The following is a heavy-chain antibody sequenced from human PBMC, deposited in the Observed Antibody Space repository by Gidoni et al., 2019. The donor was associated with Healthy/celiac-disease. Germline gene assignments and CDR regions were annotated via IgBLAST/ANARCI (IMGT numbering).Heavy chain of an antibody. V-gene: IGHV4-39*01. CDR3: ARRLGYYDSSGYYFDY. CDR2: IYYRGST. CDR1: GGSIRSSSYY. D-gene: IGHD3-22*01. Sequence: QLQLQESGPGLVKPSETLSLTCTVSGGSIRSSSYYWGWIRQHPGKGLEWIGSIYYRGSTYYNPSLKSRFTISVDTSKNQFSLKRSSVTAADTAVYYCARRLGYYDSSGYYFDYWGQGTLVTVSS. J-gene: IGHJ4*02.